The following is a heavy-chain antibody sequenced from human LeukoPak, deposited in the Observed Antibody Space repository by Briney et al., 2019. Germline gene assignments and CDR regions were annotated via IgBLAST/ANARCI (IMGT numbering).Heavy chain of an antibody. V-gene: IGHV3-48*04. CDR1: GFTFSSYS. CDR2: ISSSSSTI. Sequence: PGGSLRLSCAASGFTFSSYSMNWVRQAPGKGLEWVSYISSSSSTIYYADSVKGRSTISRDNAKNSLYLQMNSLRAEDTAVYYCARDRYVGTTTAGDSDSWGQGTLVTVSS. CDR3: ARDRYVGTTTAGDSDS. D-gene: IGHD1-26*01. J-gene: IGHJ4*02.